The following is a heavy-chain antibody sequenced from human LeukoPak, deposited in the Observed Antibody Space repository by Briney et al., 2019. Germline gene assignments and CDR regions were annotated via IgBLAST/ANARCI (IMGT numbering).Heavy chain of an antibody. CDR3: AKEKGLLGLTRDAFDI. CDR1: GFSFDNYA. V-gene: IGHV3-9*01. CDR2: ISWNSGNI. J-gene: IGHJ3*02. D-gene: IGHD3-10*01. Sequence: PGRSLRLSCAASGFSFDNYAIHWVRQAPGKGLEWVSGISWNSGNIGYADSVKGRFTISRDNAKNSLYLQMNSLRVEDTALYHCAKEKGLLGLTRDAFDIWGQGTMVTVSS.